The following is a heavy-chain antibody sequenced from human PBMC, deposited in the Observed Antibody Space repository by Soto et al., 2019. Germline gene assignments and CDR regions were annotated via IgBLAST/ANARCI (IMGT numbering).Heavy chain of an antibody. CDR3: ARAAEDSSDSSGYFDY. CDR2: ISSSSSYT. V-gene: IGHV3-11*06. J-gene: IGHJ4*02. CDR1: GFTFSDYY. D-gene: IGHD3-22*01. Sequence: PGGSLRLSCAASGFTFSDYYMSWIRQAPGKGLEWVSYISSSSSYTNYADSVKGRFTISRDNAKNSLYLQMNSLRAEDTAVYYCARAAEDSSDSSGYFDYWGQGTLVTVSS.